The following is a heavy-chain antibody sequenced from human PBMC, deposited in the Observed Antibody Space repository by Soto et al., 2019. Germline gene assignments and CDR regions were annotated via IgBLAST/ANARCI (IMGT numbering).Heavy chain of an antibody. CDR2: ISGSGGST. D-gene: IGHD1-26*01. CDR3: VKLVGPRPGGYFDY. V-gene: IGHV3-23*01. Sequence: GGSLRLSCAASGFTFSSYAMSWVRQAPGKGLEWVSAISGSGGSTYYADSVKDRFTISRDNSKNTLYLQMNSLRAEDTAVYYCVKLVGPRPGGYFDYWGQGTLVTVSS. CDR1: GFTFSSYA. J-gene: IGHJ4*02.